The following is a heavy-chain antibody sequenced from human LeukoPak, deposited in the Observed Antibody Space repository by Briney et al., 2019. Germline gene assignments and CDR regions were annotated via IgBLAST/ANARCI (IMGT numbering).Heavy chain of an antibody. CDR1: GGTFSSYA. CDR3: ARSPALGAVAGTGDAFDI. V-gene: IGHV1-69*13. CDR2: IIPIFGTA. J-gene: IGHJ3*02. D-gene: IGHD6-19*01. Sequence: GASVKVSCKAAGGTFSSYAISWVRQAPGQGLEWMGGIIPIFGTANYAQEVQGRVTITADGSTCTAYMELSSLSSEDTAVYYCARSPALGAVAGTGDAFDIWGQGTMVTVSS.